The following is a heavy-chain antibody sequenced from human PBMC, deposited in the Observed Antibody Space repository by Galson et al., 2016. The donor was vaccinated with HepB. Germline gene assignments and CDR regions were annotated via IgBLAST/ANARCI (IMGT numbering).Heavy chain of an antibody. J-gene: IGHJ4*02. CDR2: IDNDGSST. CDR3: ARDGPPGEYGDYFDS. V-gene: IGHV3-74*01. D-gene: IGHD3-16*01. CDR1: GFTFSTSW. Sequence: SLRLSCAASGFTFSTSWMHWVRQAPGKGLVWVSRIDNDGSSTSYADSVKGRFTISRDNTKNTLYLQMSGLRAEDTAVYYCARDGPPGEYGDYFDSWGQGTLVTVSS.